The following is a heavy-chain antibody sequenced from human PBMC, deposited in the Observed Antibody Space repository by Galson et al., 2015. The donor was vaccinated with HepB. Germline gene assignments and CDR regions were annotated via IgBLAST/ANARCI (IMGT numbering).Heavy chain of an antibody. CDR1: GFTFSNYG. D-gene: IGHD6-19*01. CDR2: ISYDGSNK. Sequence: SLRLSCAASGFTFSNYGMHWVSQAPGKGLEWVAVISYDGSNKYYADSVKGRFTISRDNSKNTLYLQMNSLRAEDTALYYCAKDPYLYSALAGTMAGFDYWGQGTLVTVSS. CDR3: AKDPYLYSALAGTMAGFDY. V-gene: IGHV3-30*18. J-gene: IGHJ4*02.